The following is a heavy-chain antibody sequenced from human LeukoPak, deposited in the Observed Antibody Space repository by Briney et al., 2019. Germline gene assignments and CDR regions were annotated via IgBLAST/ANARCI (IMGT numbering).Heavy chain of an antibody. J-gene: IGHJ4*02. Sequence: SVKVSCKASGGTFSSYAISWVRQAPGQGLEWMGGIIPIFGTANYAQKFQGRVTIATDESTSTAYMELSSLRSEDTAVYYCARAPSYYGGHDYWGQGTLVTVSS. CDR1: GGTFSSYA. V-gene: IGHV1-69*05. CDR2: IIPIFGTA. CDR3: ARAPSYYGGHDY. D-gene: IGHD4-23*01.